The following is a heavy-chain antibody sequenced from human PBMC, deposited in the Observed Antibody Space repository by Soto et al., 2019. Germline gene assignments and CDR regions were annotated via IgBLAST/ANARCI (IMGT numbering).Heavy chain of an antibody. CDR2: ISGSGGST. Sequence: EVQLLESGGGLVQPGGSLRLSCAASGFTFSTYAMSWVRQAPGKGLEWVAAISGSGGSTSYADSVKGRFTISRDNSKNTLYLQMNSLRAEDTAVYYCAKYFGSSGYSLYYFDYWGQGTLVTVSS. D-gene: IGHD3-22*01. CDR3: AKYFGSSGYSLYYFDY. J-gene: IGHJ4*02. CDR1: GFTFSTYA. V-gene: IGHV3-23*01.